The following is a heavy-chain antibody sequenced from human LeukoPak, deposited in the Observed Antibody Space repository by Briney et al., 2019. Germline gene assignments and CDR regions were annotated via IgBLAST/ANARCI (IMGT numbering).Heavy chain of an antibody. CDR1: GFTFSDYY. D-gene: IGHD6-13*01. Sequence: PGGSLRLSCAASGFTFSDYYMSWVRQAPGKGLEWVSAISGSGGSTYYADSVKGRFTISRDNSKNTLYLQMNSLRAEDTAVYYCAKGNQYSSSLDYWGQGTLVTVSS. V-gene: IGHV3-23*01. CDR3: AKGNQYSSSLDY. J-gene: IGHJ4*02. CDR2: ISGSGGST.